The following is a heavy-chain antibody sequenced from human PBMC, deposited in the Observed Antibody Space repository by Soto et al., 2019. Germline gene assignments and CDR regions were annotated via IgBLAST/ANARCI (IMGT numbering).Heavy chain of an antibody. J-gene: IGHJ4*02. CDR3: AKVRSDGGSYYVDY. D-gene: IGHD1-26*01. CDR2: ISGSGGST. CDR1: GFTFSSQA. V-gene: IGHV3-23*01. Sequence: EVQLLESGGGLVQPGGSLRLSCAASGFTFSSQAMTWVRQVPGKGLEWVSSISGSGGSTYYADSVKGRFTISRDNSKNTLYLQMNSLRAEDTAVYSCAKVRSDGGSYYVDYWGQGTLVTVSS.